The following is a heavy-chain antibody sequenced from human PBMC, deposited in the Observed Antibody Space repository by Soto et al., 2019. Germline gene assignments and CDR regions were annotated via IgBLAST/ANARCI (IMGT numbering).Heavy chain of an antibody. D-gene: IGHD2-15*01. CDR1: GGSFSGYY. Sequence: QVQLQQWGAGLLKPSETLSLTCAVYGGSFSGYYWSWIRQPPGKGLEWIGEINHSGSTNYNPSLKRRVTISVDTSKNQFSLKLSSVTAADTAVYYCARVGWCSGGSCNNWFDPWGQGTLVTVSS. J-gene: IGHJ5*02. CDR2: INHSGST. V-gene: IGHV4-34*01. CDR3: ARVGWCSGGSCNNWFDP.